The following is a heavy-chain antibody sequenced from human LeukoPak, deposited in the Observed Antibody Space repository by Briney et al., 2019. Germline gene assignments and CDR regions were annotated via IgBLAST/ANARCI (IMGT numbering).Heavy chain of an antibody. Sequence: ASVKVSCKASGYTFTSYDINWVRQATGQGLEWMGWMNPSSGNTGYAQKFQGRVTMTRNTSISTAYMELRSLRSEDTAVYYCARGGYTAMANDYWGQGTLVTVSS. V-gene: IGHV1-8*01. D-gene: IGHD5-18*01. CDR1: GYTFTSYD. CDR2: MNPSSGNT. J-gene: IGHJ4*02. CDR3: ARGGYTAMANDY.